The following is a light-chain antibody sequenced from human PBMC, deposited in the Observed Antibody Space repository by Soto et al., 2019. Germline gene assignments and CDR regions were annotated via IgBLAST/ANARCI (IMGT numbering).Light chain of an antibody. CDR3: QQYGSSPPWT. V-gene: IGKV3-11*01. CDR1: QSVSSY. J-gene: IGKJ1*01. CDR2: DAS. Sequence: EIVLTQSPATLSLSPWEIATLSCRASQSVSSYLAWYQQKPGQAPRLLIYDASNRATGIPARFSGSGSGTDFTLTISSLEPEDFAIYYCQQYGSSPPWTFGQGTKVDIK.